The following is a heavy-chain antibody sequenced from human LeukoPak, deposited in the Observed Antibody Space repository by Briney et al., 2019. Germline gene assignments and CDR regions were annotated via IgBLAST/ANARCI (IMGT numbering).Heavy chain of an antibody. Sequence: KTSETLSLTCAVYGGSFSGYSWNWIRQPPVKGLEWIGEINHSGGTNYNPSLKSRVTISVDTSKKQFSLKLSSVTAADTAVYYCARGVDYYGVWGQGTLVTVPS. CDR1: GGSFSGYS. J-gene: IGHJ4*02. D-gene: IGHD3-10*01. CDR2: INHSGGT. V-gene: IGHV4-34*01. CDR3: ARGVDYYGV.